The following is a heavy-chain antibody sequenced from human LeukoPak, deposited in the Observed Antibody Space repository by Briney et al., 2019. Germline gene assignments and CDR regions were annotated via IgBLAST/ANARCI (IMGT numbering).Heavy chain of an antibody. CDR2: FDPEDGET. CDR1: GYTLTELS. Sequence: ASVKVSCKVSGYTLTELSMHWVRQAPGKGLEWRGGFDPEDGETIYAQKFQGRVTMTEDTSTDTAYMELSSLRSEDTAVYYCATGPTQLWLGSEDYYGMDVWGKGTTVTVSS. CDR3: ATGPTQLWLGSEDYYGMDV. J-gene: IGHJ6*04. V-gene: IGHV1-24*01. D-gene: IGHD5-18*01.